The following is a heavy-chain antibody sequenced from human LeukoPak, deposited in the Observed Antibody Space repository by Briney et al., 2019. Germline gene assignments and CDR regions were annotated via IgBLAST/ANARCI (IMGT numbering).Heavy chain of an antibody. Sequence: SETLSLTCTVSGGPIRDFYWSWIRQPPGKGLEWIGSIYHSGSTYYNPSLKSRVTISVDTSKNQFSLKLSSVTAADTAVYYCARELKLYYYDSSGYCDYWGQGTLVTVSS. CDR3: ARELKLYYYDSSGYCDY. D-gene: IGHD3-22*01. CDR2: IYHSGST. V-gene: IGHV4-38-2*02. CDR1: GGPIRDFY. J-gene: IGHJ4*02.